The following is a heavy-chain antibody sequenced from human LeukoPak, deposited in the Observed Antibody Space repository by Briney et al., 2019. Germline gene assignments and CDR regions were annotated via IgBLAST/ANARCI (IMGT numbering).Heavy chain of an antibody. D-gene: IGHD6-19*01. Sequence: AGGSLRLSCVASGITFSDYYMSWIRQAPGKGLEWVSYISSSSSYTNYADSVKGRFTISRDNAKNSLYLQVNSLRAEDTAVYYCARSYSSGWYAVDYWGQGTLVTVSS. CDR2: ISSSSSYT. V-gene: IGHV3-11*03. CDR3: ARSYSSGWYAVDY. J-gene: IGHJ4*02. CDR1: GITFSDYY.